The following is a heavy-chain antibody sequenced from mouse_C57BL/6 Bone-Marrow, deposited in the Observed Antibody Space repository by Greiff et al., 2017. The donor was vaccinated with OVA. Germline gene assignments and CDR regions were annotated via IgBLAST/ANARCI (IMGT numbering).Heavy chain of an antibody. CDR1: GFTFSSYA. D-gene: IGHD3-2*02. CDR2: ISNGGSYT. J-gene: IGHJ3*01. CDR3: AREYDRAGSFAY. V-gene: IGHV5-4*01. Sequence: EVQLVESGGGLVKPGGSLKLSCAASGFTFSSYAMSWVRQTPEKRLEWVATISNGGSYTYYPDTVKGRFTISRDNAKNNLYLQMSHLRSEDTAMYYCAREYDRAGSFAYWGQGTLVTVSA.